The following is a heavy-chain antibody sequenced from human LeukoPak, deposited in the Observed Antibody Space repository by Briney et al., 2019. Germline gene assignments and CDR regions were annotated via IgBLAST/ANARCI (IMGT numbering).Heavy chain of an antibody. V-gene: IGHV4-59*12. Sequence: PSETLSLTCTVSGGSISSYYWSWIRQPPGKGLEWIGYIYYRGSTNYNPSLKSRVTISVDTTKNQSALKLSSVTGADTAVYYCARGREWDLKGQLFDYGGQGILVTVSS. CDR1: GGSISSYY. CDR3: ARGREWDLKGQLFDY. CDR2: IYYRGST. J-gene: IGHJ4*02. D-gene: IGHD1-26*01.